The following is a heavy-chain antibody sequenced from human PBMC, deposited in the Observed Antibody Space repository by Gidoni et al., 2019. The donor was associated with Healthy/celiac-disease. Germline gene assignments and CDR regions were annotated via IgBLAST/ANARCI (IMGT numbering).Heavy chain of an antibody. CDR3: AREVEMATNSFDY. Sequence: QVQLVESGGGVVQPGRSLRLSCAASGFTFSSYGRHWVRQAPGKGLEWVAVIWYDGSNKYYADSVKGRFTISRDNSKNTLYLQMNSLRAEDTAVYYCAREVEMATNSFDYWGQGTLVTVSS. V-gene: IGHV3-33*01. CDR1: GFTFSSYG. D-gene: IGHD5-12*01. CDR2: IWYDGSNK. J-gene: IGHJ4*02.